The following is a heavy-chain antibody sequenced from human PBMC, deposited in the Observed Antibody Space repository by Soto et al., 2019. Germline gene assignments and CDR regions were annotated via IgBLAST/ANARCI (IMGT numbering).Heavy chain of an antibody. Sequence: PSETLSLTCTVSGGSISSYYWSWIRQPPGKGLEWIGYIYYSGSTNYNPSLKSRVTISVDTSKNQFSLKLSSVTAADTAVYYCARDSGDPTGPGYYYGMDVWGQGTTVTVSS. J-gene: IGHJ6*02. CDR2: IYYSGST. CDR1: GGSISSYY. V-gene: IGHV4-59*01. CDR3: ARDSGDPTGPGYYYGMDV.